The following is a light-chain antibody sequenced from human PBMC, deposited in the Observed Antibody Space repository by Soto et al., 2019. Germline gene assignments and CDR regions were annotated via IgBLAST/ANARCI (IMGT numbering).Light chain of an antibody. CDR1: QGISTW. Sequence: DIQMTQSPSSVSASVGDRVTITCRASQGISTWLAWYQQKPGKAPNLLIFAASNLRSGVPSRFSGSGSGTDFTLTISSLQPEDIAIYYCQQYDDLLWTFGQGTKVEIK. J-gene: IGKJ1*01. CDR3: QQYDDLLWT. V-gene: IGKV1-12*01. CDR2: AAS.